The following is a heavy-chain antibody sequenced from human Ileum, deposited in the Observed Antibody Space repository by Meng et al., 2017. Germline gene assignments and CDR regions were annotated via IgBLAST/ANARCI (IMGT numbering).Heavy chain of an antibody. Sequence: QVRLQESCPGLVRPSATLSFTCTISGGSVNTGSYYWSWIRQPPGKGLEWIGYMYFSGSTKYNASLKSRVSISVDTSKKQFSLNLTSVTAADTAVYYCARGHYDKYFDSWGQGTLVTVSS. CDR1: GGSVNTGSYY. D-gene: IGHD3-22*01. J-gene: IGHJ4*02. CDR3: ARGHYDKYFDS. CDR2: MYFSGST. V-gene: IGHV4-61*01.